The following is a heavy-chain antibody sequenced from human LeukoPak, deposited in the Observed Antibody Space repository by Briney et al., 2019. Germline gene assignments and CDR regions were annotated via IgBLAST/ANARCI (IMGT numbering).Heavy chain of an antibody. J-gene: IGHJ4*02. CDR2: INSKTDCGTT. D-gene: IGHD6-19*01. V-gene: IGHV3-15*01. CDR3: TTDAGSYSSGGFTEGGAG. Sequence: GGSLRLSCAASGFTFSNAWMSWVRQAPGKGLEWVGRINSKTDCGTTDYAAPVKGRFTISRDVSTNTLYLQMNVLKTEATAVYYCTTDAGSYSSGGFTEGGAGWGQGTLFTVSS. CDR1: GFTFSNAW.